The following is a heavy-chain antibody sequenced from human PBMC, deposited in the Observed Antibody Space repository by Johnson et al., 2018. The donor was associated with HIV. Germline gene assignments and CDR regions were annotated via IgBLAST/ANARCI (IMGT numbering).Heavy chain of an antibody. D-gene: IGHD3-10*01. CDR3: AKDRGDPIVQGVMDAFDI. J-gene: IGHJ3*02. CDR2: ISYDGSNK. CDR1: GFTFSSYA. V-gene: IGHV3-30*04. Sequence: QVQLVESGGGVVQPGRSLRLSCAASGFTFSSYAMHWVRQAPGKGLEWVAVISYDGSNKYYADSVKGRFTISRDNSKNTLYLQMNSLRAEDTAVYYCAKDRGDPIVQGVMDAFDIWGQGTMVTVSS.